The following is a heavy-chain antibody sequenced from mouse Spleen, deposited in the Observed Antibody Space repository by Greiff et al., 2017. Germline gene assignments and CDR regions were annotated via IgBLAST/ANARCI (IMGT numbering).Heavy chain of an antibody. CDR2: INPNNGGT. D-gene: IGHD2-1*01. CDR3: ARDLGNYGAMDY. J-gene: IGHJ4*01. CDR1: GYTFTDYN. V-gene: IGHV1-22*01. Sequence: EVHLVESGPELVKPGASVKMSCKASGYTFTDYNMHWVKQSPGKSLEWIGYINPNNGGTSYNQKFKGKATLTVNKSSSTAYMELRSLTSEDSAVYDCARDLGNYGAMDYWGQGTSVTVSS.